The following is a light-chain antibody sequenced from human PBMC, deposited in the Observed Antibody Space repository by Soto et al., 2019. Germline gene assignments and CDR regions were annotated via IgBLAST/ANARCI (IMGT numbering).Light chain of an antibody. Sequence: AIQMTQSPSSLSASVGDTVTITCRASQGIRVDLGWYQQKPGKAPKLLIYAASTLQSGVPSRFSGSGSGTDFTLNISSLQPEDFATYYCLQDYDYPFTFGPGTKVDVK. J-gene: IGKJ3*01. V-gene: IGKV1-6*01. CDR3: LQDYDYPFT. CDR1: QGIRVD. CDR2: AAS.